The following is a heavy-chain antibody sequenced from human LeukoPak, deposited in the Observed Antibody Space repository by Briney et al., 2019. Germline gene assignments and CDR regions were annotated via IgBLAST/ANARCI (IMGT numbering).Heavy chain of an antibody. CDR1: GFTFSNAW. D-gene: IGHD6-13*01. J-gene: IGHJ4*02. CDR2: ISSSGNTI. V-gene: IGHV3-11*01. Sequence: PGGSLRLSCAASGFTFSNAWMNWVRQAPGKGLEWLSYISSSGNTIYYADSVRGRFTISRDNAKNSLYLQMNSLRVEDTAVYYCARPEQPLVRDPLDYWGQGTLVTVSS. CDR3: ARPEQPLVRDPLDY.